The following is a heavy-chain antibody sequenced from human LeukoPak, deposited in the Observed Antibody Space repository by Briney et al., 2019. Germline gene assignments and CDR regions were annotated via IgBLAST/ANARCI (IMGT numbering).Heavy chain of an antibody. CDR2: IMQDGSEK. CDR3: ARAPLGVIVLGPQLLSEYYFDY. V-gene: IGHV3-7*01. CDR1: GFTFSSYW. J-gene: IGHJ4*02. Sequence: PGGCLRLSCAASGFTFSSYWMSWVRQAPGKGLEWVANIMQDGSEKYYVDSVKGRFTISRDNAKNSLYLQMNSLRAEDTAVYYCARAPLGVIVLGPQLLSEYYFDYWGQGTLVTVSS. D-gene: IGHD3-16*02.